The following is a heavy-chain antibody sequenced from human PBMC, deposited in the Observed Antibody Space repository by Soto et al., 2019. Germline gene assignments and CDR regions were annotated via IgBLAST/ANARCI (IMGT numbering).Heavy chain of an antibody. V-gene: IGHV4-31*03. Sequence: QVQLQESGPGLVKPSQTLSLTCTVSGGSISSGGYYWSWIRQHPGKGLEWIVYIYYSGSTYYNPSLKSRVTISVDTSKNQFSLKLSSVTAADTAVYYCARFGYSTNIGIDYWGQGTLVTVSS. CDR3: ARFGYSTNIGIDY. J-gene: IGHJ4*02. CDR1: GGSISSGGYY. CDR2: IYYSGST. D-gene: IGHD3-22*01.